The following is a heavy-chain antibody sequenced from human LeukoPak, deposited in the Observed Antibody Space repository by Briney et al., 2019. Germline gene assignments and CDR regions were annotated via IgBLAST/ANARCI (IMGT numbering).Heavy chain of an antibody. D-gene: IGHD3-10*01. J-gene: IGHJ4*02. CDR2: IYYSGST. CDR3: ARRGGSGRSFDY. Sequence: SETLSLTCTVSGGSISSYYWSWIRQPPGKGLEWIGYIYYSGSTNYNPSLKSQVTISVDTSKNQFSLKLSSVTAADTAVYYCARRGGSGRSFDYWGQGTLVTVSS. V-gene: IGHV4-59*08. CDR1: GGSISSYY.